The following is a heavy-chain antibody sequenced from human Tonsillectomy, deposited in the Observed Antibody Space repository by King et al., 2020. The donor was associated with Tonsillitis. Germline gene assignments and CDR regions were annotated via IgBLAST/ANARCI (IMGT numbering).Heavy chain of an antibody. CDR2: IYHTGST. CDR3: ARLTRSTPFDD. J-gene: IGHJ4*02. CDR1: GYSISSGYF. Sequence: VQLQESGPGLVKPSETLSLTCAVSGYSISSGYFWGWIRQPPGKGLGWIGHIYHTGSTFYNPSLKARVTISVDTSKNQFSLKVTSVTAADTAVYYCARLTRSTPFDDWGQGTLVTVSS. V-gene: IGHV4-38-2*01.